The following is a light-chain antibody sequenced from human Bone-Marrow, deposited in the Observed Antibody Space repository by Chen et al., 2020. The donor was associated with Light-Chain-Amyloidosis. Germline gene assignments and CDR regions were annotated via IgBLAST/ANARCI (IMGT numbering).Light chain of an antibody. Sequence: SYELTQPPSVSVSPGPTARITCSGDDLPTKYAYWYQQKPGQAPVLVIHRDTERPSGISERFPGSSSGTTATLTISGVQAEDEADYHCQSADSSGTYGVIFGGGTKLTVL. V-gene: IGLV3-25*03. CDR1: DLPTKY. CDR2: RDT. CDR3: QSADSSGTYGVI. J-gene: IGLJ2*01.